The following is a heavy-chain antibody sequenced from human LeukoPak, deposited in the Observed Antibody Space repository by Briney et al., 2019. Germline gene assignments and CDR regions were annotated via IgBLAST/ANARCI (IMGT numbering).Heavy chain of an antibody. CDR3: AKDRYYYDSSGYLGAVDY. V-gene: IGHV3-48*01. CDR2: ISSSSSTI. D-gene: IGHD3-22*01. Sequence: GGSLRLSCAASGFTLSTYNMNWVRQAPGKGLEWVSYISSSSSTIYYADSVKGRFTISRDNSKNTLYLQMNSLRAEDTAVYYCAKDRYYYDSSGYLGAVDYWGQGTLVTVSS. J-gene: IGHJ4*02. CDR1: GFTLSTYN.